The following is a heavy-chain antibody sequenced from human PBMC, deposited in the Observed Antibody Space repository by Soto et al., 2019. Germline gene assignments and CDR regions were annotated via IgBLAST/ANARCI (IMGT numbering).Heavy chain of an antibody. CDR2: ISYDGSNK. CDR3: AKGSTIFGVVTPDY. V-gene: IGHV3-30*18. D-gene: IGHD3-3*01. J-gene: IGHJ4*02. CDR1: GFTFSSYG. Sequence: QVQLVESGGGVVQPGRSLRLSCAASGFTFSSYGMHWVRQAPGKGLEWVAVISYDGSNKYYADSVKGRFTISRDNSKNALYLHMNSLRAEDTAVYYCAKGSTIFGVVTPDYWGQGTLVTVSS.